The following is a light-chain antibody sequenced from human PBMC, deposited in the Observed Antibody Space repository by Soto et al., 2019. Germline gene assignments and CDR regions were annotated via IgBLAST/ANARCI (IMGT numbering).Light chain of an antibody. CDR1: SSDIGGSNL. CDR3: TSHSSSGTLAV. Sequence: QSVLTQPASVSGSPGQSITISCNGTSSDIGGSNLVSWYQQHPGRAPKLIIFVVSGRPSGVSDRFSGSRSDNTASLTISWLQAEDEADDYCTSHSSSGTLAVFGTGTKLTVL. V-gene: IGLV2-14*01. CDR2: VVS. J-gene: IGLJ1*01.